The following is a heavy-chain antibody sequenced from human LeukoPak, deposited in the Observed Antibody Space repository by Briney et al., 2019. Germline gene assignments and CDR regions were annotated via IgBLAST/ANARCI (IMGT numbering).Heavy chain of an antibody. CDR1: GFTFSSYS. CDR2: ISGSSSYI. V-gene: IGHV3-21*01. J-gene: IGHJ6*02. D-gene: IGHD5-18*01. CDR3: ASGYSYGNYYYYGMDV. Sequence: GGSLRLSCAASGFTFSSYSMNWVRQAPGKGLEWVSSISGSSSYIYYADSVKGRFTISRDNAKNSLYLQVNSLRAEDTAVYYCASGYSYGNYYYYGMDVWGQGTTVTVSS.